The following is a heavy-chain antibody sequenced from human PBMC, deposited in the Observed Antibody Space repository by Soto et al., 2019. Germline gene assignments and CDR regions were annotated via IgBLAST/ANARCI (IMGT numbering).Heavy chain of an antibody. CDR3: ARREVRGARYFDL. D-gene: IGHD3-10*01. V-gene: IGHV1-69*01. Sequence: YAQKFQGRVTITADDSTSTAYMELSSLKSEDTAVYYCARREVRGARYFDLWGRGTLVTVSS. J-gene: IGHJ2*01.